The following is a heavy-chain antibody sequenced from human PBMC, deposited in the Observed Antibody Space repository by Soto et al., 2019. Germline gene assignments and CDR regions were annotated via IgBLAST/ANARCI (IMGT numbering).Heavy chain of an antibody. D-gene: IGHD6-19*01. J-gene: IGHJ4*02. Sequence: GGSLRLSCAASGFPFSSYAMSWVRQDPGKGLEWVSAISGSGGSTYYADSVKGRFTISRDNSKNTLYLQMNSLRAEDTAVYYCAKGNAMGLIAVAPRWGQGTLVTVSS. CDR1: GFPFSSYA. CDR3: AKGNAMGLIAVAPR. V-gene: IGHV3-23*01. CDR2: ISGSGGST.